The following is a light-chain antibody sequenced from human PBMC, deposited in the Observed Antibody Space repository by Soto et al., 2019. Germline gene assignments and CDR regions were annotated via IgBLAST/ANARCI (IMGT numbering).Light chain of an antibody. Sequence: EIVLTQSPVTLSLSPGERATLSCRASQSVFSSLAWYQQKPGQAPRLLIYDASTRATAIPARFRGSGSGTDFTLTISSLEPEDFAVYYCHQRSNWPFTFGGGTKVEVK. V-gene: IGKV3-11*01. J-gene: IGKJ4*01. CDR3: HQRSNWPFT. CDR1: QSVFSS. CDR2: DAS.